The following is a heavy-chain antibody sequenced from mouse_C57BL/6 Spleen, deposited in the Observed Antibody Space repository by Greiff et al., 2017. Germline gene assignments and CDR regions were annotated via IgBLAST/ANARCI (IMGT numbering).Heavy chain of an antibody. CDR3: ASSYGSSPYAMDY. Sequence: QVQLQQPGAELVKPGASVKLSCKASGYTFTSYWMPWVKQRPGQGLEWIGMIHPNSGSTNYNENFKSKATLTVDKSSSTAYMQLSSLTSEDSAVYYCASSYGSSPYAMDYGGQGTSVTVSS. V-gene: IGHV1-64*01. J-gene: IGHJ4*01. CDR2: IHPNSGST. D-gene: IGHD1-1*01. CDR1: GYTFTSYW.